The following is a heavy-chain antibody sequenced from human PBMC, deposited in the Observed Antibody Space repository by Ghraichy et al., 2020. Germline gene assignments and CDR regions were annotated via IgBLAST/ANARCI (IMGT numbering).Heavy chain of an antibody. Sequence: LTCAASGFTFSSYAMSWVRQAPGKGLEWVSGIIDSGGSTYYADSVKGRFTISRDSSKNTLYLQMNSLRAEDTAVYYCAKAGPYSSASGFDFWGQGILVTVSS. D-gene: IGHD6-6*01. CDR3: AKAGPYSSASGFDF. V-gene: IGHV3-23*01. CDR2: IIDSGGST. CDR1: GFTFSSYA. J-gene: IGHJ4*02.